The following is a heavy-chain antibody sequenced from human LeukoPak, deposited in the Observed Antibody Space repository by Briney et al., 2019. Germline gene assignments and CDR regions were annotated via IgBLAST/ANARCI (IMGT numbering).Heavy chain of an antibody. Sequence: ASVKVSCKASGYTFTGYYMHWVRQAPGQGLEWMGWINPNSGGTNYAQKFQGRVTMTRDTSISTAYMELSRLRSDDTAVYYCARASGYNYNFDYWGQGTLATVSS. CDR1: GYTFTGYY. J-gene: IGHJ4*02. CDR3: ARASGYNYNFDY. D-gene: IGHD5-24*01. V-gene: IGHV1-2*02. CDR2: INPNSGGT.